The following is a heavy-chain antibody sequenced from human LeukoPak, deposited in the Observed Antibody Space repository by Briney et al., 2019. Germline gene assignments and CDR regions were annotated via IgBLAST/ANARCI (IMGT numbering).Heavy chain of an antibody. V-gene: IGHV4-39*01. CDR3: ARRGTVTTRFGYYYYMDV. D-gene: IGHD4-17*01. J-gene: IGHJ6*03. CDR2: IYYSGST. CDR1: GGSISSSSYY. Sequence: SETLSLTCTVSGGSISSSSYYWGWIRQPPGKGLEWIGSIYYSGSTYYNPSLKSRVTISVDTSKNQFSLKLSSVTAADTAVYYCARRGTVTTRFGYYYYMDVWGKGTTVTISS.